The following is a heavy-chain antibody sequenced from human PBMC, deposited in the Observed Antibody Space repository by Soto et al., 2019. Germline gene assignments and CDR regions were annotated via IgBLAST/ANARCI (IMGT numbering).Heavy chain of an antibody. J-gene: IGHJ2*01. D-gene: IGHD2-8*01. CDR2: ISRNGGST. CDR3: AKDNGPPGTTDWYFDF. V-gene: IGHV3-23*01. Sequence: EVQLLESGGGLLQPGGSPRLSCAASGFTFRSYAMNWVRQAPGKGLEWVSGISRNGGSTYYADPVKGRFTISRDNSKNTLYLQMNSLRAEDTALYYCAKDNGPPGTTDWYFDFWGRGILVSVSS. CDR1: GFTFRSYA.